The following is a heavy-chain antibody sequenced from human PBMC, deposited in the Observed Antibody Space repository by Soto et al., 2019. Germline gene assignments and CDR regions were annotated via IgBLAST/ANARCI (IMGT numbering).Heavy chain of an antibody. CDR3: ARRIVGDTRACDY. V-gene: IGHV4-34*01. CDR2: INHSGST. J-gene: IGHJ4*02. D-gene: IGHD1-26*01. Sequence: QVQLQQWGAGLLKPSETLSLTCAVYGGSFSGYYWSWIRQPPGKGLEWIGEINHSGSTNYNPSLKSRVTISVDTSKNQFSLKLSSVTAADTAVYYCARRIVGDTRACDYWGQGTLVTVSS. CDR1: GGSFSGYY.